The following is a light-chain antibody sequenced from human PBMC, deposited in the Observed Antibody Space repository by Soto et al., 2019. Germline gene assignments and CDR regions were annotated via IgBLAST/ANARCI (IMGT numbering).Light chain of an antibody. CDR1: QSISSY. CDR2: AAS. Sequence: IQMTQSPSSLSASVGDRVTFPCRASQSISSYLNWYQQKPGKAPKLLIYAASSLQSGVPPRFSGSGSGTDFTLTISCLQSEDFAVYYCQQRRNWQVTFGQGTRLEIK. V-gene: IGKV1-39*01. CDR3: QQRRNWQVT. J-gene: IGKJ5*01.